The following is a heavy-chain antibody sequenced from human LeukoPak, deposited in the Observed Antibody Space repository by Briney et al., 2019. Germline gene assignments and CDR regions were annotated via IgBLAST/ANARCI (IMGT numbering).Heavy chain of an antibody. J-gene: IGHJ5*02. D-gene: IGHD2-15*01. Sequence: GGSLRLSCAASGFTFSSYSMNWVRQAPGKGLEWVSSISSSSSYIYYADSVKGRFTISRDNAKNSLYLQMNSLRAEDTAVYYCARDSCSGGSCYDPWGQGTLVTVSS. V-gene: IGHV3-21*01. CDR2: ISSSSSYI. CDR3: ARDSCSGGSCYDP. CDR1: GFTFSSYS.